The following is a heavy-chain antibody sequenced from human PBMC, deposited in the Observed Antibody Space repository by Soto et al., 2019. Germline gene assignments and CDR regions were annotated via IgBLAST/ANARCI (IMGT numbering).Heavy chain of an antibody. J-gene: IGHJ4*02. CDR2: IYYSGST. D-gene: IGHD6-6*01. V-gene: IGHV4-59*01. Sequence: SETLSLTCTVSGGSISGFYWRWIRQPPGKGLEWIGYIYYSGSTNYNPSLKSRVTISVDTSKNQFSLNLRSMSPADTAVYYCARVGGLAARTFDYWGPGTLVTSPQ. CDR1: GGSISGFY. CDR3: ARVGGLAARTFDY.